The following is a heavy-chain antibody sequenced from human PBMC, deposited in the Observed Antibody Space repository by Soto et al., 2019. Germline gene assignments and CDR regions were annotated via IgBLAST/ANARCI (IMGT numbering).Heavy chain of an antibody. J-gene: IGHJ3*02. Sequence: VQLVESGGGLVQPGESLRLSCTASGLTFSPSWLTWVCQSPGEGLEGVSNIPPAGNVQHYADSVKERFTISRDNAKNSGFLQMSGLRVEDPAVYYCATANTPYAFDMWGQGTMVTVSS. V-gene: IGHV3-7*01. CDR2: IPPAGNVQ. CDR3: ATANTPYAFDM. CDR1: GLTFSPSW.